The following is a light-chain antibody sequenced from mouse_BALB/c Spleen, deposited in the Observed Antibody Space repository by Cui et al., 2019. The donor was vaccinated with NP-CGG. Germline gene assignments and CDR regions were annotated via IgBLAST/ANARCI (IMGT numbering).Light chain of an antibody. CDR2: GTN. CDR1: TGAVTTSNY. J-gene: IGLJ1*01. CDR3: ALWYSNHWV. V-gene: IGLV1*01. Sequence: QVVVTHGSALNTSPGETVTLTCRSSTGAVTTSNYANWVQEKPDHLFTGLIGGTNNRVPGVPARFSGSLIGDKAALTITGAQTEDEAIYFCALWYSNHWVFGGGTKLTVL.